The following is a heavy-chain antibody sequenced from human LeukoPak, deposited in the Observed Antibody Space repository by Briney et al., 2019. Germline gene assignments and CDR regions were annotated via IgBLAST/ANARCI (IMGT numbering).Heavy chain of an antibody. CDR2: ISYDGSNK. V-gene: IGHV3-30*18. CDR3: AKASVGYGMDV. CDR1: GFTFSSYG. D-gene: IGHD4-23*01. Sequence: GGSLRLSCAASGFTFSSYGMHWVRQAPGKGLEWVAVISYDGSNKYYAGSVKGRFTISRDNSKNTLYLQMNSLRAEDTAVYYCAKASVGYGMDVWGKGTTVTVSS. J-gene: IGHJ6*04.